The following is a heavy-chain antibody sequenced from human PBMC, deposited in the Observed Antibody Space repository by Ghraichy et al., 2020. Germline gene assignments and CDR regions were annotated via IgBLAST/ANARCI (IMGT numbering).Heavy chain of an antibody. J-gene: IGHJ6*02. CDR2: MSYDGSNK. D-gene: IGHD3-10*01. Sequence: GGSLRLSCAASGFTFSHYGMHWVRQAPGKGLEWVAVMSYDGSNKYYADSVKGRFTISRDNSKNTLYLQMNSLRAEDTAVYYCAKDPVLRYFYYGMDVWGQGTTVTVSS. V-gene: IGHV3-30*18. CDR1: GFTFSHYG. CDR3: AKDPVLRYFYYGMDV.